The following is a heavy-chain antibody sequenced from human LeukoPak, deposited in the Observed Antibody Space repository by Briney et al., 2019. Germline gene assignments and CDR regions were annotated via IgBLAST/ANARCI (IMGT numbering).Heavy chain of an antibody. V-gene: IGHV1-2*02. J-gene: IGHJ5*02. CDR2: INPNSGGT. Sequence: ASVKVSCKASGYTFTGYYMHWVRQAPGQGLEWMGWINPNSGGTNYAQKFQGRVTMTRDTSISTAYMELSRLRSDDTAVYYCARGDYDILTGYGDWFDPWGQGTLVTVSS. CDR3: ARGDYDILTGYGDWFDP. CDR1: GYTFTGYY. D-gene: IGHD3-9*01.